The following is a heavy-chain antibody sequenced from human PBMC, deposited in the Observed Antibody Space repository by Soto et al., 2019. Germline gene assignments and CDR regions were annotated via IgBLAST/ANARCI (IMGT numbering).Heavy chain of an antibody. CDR2: ISDDGSNE. J-gene: IGHJ6*02. Sequence: QVQLVESGGGVVQPGRSLRLSCAASGFTFSSYGMHWVRQAPGKGLEWVAVISDDGSNEYYADSVKGRFPSSRDNSKNTLYLQMNSLRAEDTAVYYCANSNWNCPYYYYGMDVWGQGTTVTVSS. D-gene: IGHD1-7*01. V-gene: IGHV3-30*18. CDR3: ANSNWNCPYYYYGMDV. CDR1: GFTFSSYG.